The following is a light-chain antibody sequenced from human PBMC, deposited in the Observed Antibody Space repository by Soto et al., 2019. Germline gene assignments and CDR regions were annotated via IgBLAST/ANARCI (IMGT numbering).Light chain of an antibody. Sequence: EIVMTQSPATLSVSPGERATVSCRASQSVRSNLAWYQKKPGQAPRLLIYGASTRATGIPARFSGSGSGTEFTLTIGSVQSEDFAVYYCQQYNNWPRTFGQGTKLEIK. CDR2: GAS. CDR3: QQYNNWPRT. CDR1: QSVRSN. J-gene: IGKJ2*01. V-gene: IGKV3-15*01.